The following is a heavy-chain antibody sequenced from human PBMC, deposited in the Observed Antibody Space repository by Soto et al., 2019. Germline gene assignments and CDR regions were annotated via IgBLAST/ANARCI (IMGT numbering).Heavy chain of an antibody. J-gene: IGHJ4*02. CDR2: IVVGSGNT. CDR3: AADYGYYYDSSGPPNFDY. Sequence: SVKVSCKASGFTFTSSAVQWVRQARGQRLEWIGWIVVGSGNTNYAQKFQERVTITRDMSTSTAYMELSSLRSEDTAVYYCAADYGYYYDSSGPPNFDYSGQGTLVTVSS. CDR1: GFTFTSSA. D-gene: IGHD3-22*01. V-gene: IGHV1-58*01.